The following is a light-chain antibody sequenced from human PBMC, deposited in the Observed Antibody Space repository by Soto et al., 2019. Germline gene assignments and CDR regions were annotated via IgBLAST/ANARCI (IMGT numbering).Light chain of an antibody. V-gene: IGLV3-9*01. CDR1: NIGSKS. J-gene: IGLJ2*01. CDR3: QVWDSTTAVL. Sequence: SYELTQPLSVSVALGQTARITCGGSNIGSKSVHWYQKRPGQAPVVVMYRDYHRPSEIPERFSGSNSGNTATLTISRAQAGDEAGYYCQVWDSTTAVLFGGGTQLTVL. CDR2: RDY.